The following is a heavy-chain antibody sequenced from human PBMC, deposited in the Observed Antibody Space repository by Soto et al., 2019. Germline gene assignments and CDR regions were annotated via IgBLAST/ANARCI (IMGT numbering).Heavy chain of an antibody. J-gene: IGHJ6*03. Sequence: SQTLSLTCAISGDSVSSNSAAWNWIRQSPSRGLEWLGRTYYRSKWYNDYAVSVKSRITINPDTSKNQFSLQLNSLTPEETAENYCARSDFVEVQAAYIDNNYNKRDVGRKGT. CDR2: TYYRSKWYN. CDR3: ARSDFVEVQAAYIDNNYNKRDV. D-gene: IGHD2-2*01. CDR1: GDSVSSNSAA. V-gene: IGHV6-1*01.